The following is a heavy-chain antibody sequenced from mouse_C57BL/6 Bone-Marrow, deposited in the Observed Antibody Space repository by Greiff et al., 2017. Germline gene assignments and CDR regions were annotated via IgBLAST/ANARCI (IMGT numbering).Heavy chain of an antibody. CDR1: GYTFTSYW. CDR3: ARVGGNYTWFAY. J-gene: IGHJ3*01. D-gene: IGHD2-1*01. CDR2: IYPGSGST. V-gene: IGHV1-55*01. Sequence: QVQLKESGAELVKPGASVKMSCKASGYTFTSYWITWVKQRPGQGLEWIGDIYPGSGSTNYNEKFKSKATLTVDTSSSTAYMQLSSLTSEDSAVYYCARVGGNYTWFAYWGQGTLVTVSA.